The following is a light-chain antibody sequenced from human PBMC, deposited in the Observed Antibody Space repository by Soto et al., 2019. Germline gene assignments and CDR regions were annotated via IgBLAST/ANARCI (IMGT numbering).Light chain of an antibody. Sequence: FVLTQPASVSGSPGQSITSSCTGSSSDVGYYNYVSWYQQHPGKAPKLMIYEVSNRPSGVSDRFSGSKSGNTASLTISGLQAEDGADYYCSSFTIRSTLIFGGGTKVTVL. CDR2: EVS. CDR1: SSDVGYYNY. J-gene: IGLJ2*01. CDR3: SSFTIRSTLI. V-gene: IGLV2-14*01.